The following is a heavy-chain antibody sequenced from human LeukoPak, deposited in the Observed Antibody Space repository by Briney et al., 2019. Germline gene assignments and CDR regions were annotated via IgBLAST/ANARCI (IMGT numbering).Heavy chain of an antibody. CDR3: AKDKTGYIVAPDY. J-gene: IGHJ4*02. Sequence: GGSLRLSCAASGFTFSHYAMSWVRQAPGKGLEWVSGISGSGGSTYYADSVRGRFTISRDNSKDTLYLQVSSLRAEDTAVYYCAKDKTGYIVAPDYWGQGTLVTVSS. CDR2: ISGSGGST. CDR1: GFTFSHYA. D-gene: IGHD5-12*01. V-gene: IGHV3-23*01.